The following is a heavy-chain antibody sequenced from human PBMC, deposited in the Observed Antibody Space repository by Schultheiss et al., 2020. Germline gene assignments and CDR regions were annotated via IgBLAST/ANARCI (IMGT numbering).Heavy chain of an antibody. J-gene: IGHJ5*02. CDR1: GGSISSSNW. V-gene: IGHV4-4*02. CDR2: INHSGST. Sequence: SETLSLTCAVSGGSISSSNWWSWVRQPPGKGLEWIGEINHSGSTYYNPSLKSRVTISVDTSKNQFSLRLSSVTAADTAVYYCARSPGGRLDPWGQGALVTVS. CDR3: ARSPGGRLDP. D-gene: IGHD1-14*01.